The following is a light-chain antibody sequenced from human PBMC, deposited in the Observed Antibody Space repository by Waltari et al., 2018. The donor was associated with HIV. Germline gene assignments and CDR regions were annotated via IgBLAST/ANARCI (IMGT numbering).Light chain of an antibody. Sequence: QSALTQPPSASGSPGQSVTISCTGTSSDVGGSKYVSWYQQHPGKAPKLMIYEVNTRPSAVPDRFSGSKSPNTASLTGSWLQADDEADYYCNAYAGSNNCVFGGGTKLTVL. CDR2: EVN. V-gene: IGLV2-8*01. J-gene: IGLJ3*02. CDR3: NAYAGSNNCV. CDR1: SSDVGGSKY.